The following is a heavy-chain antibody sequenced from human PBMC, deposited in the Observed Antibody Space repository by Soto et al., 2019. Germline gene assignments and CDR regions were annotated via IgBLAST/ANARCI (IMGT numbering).Heavy chain of an antibody. J-gene: IGHJ3*02. Sequence: GGSLRLSCAASGFTFSSYDMHWVRQGSGKGLEWVSSIASTGDPYYPGSAEGRFTTSRENAKNSLYLQINSLRIGDTAVYYCAREGTGGGFDIWGQGTLVTVSS. CDR1: GFTFSSYD. CDR3: AREGTGGGFDI. CDR2: IASTGDP. V-gene: IGHV3-13*04. D-gene: IGHD1-1*01.